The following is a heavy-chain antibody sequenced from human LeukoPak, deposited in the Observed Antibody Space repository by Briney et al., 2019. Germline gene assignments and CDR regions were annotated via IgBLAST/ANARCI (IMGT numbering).Heavy chain of an antibody. D-gene: IGHD1-26*01. Sequence: PSGTLSLTCAVSGGSISSSNWWSWVRQPPGKGLEWIGEIYHSGSTNYNPSLKSRVTISVDKSKNQFSLKLSSVTAADTAVYYCAREERGSYERGAFDIWGQGTMVTVSS. CDR2: IYHSGST. J-gene: IGHJ3*02. CDR3: AREERGSYERGAFDI. CDR1: GGSISSSNW. V-gene: IGHV4-4*02.